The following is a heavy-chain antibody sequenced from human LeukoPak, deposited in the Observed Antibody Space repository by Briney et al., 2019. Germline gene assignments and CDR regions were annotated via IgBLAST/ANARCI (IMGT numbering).Heavy chain of an antibody. J-gene: IGHJ4*02. V-gene: IGHV3-23*01. CDR1: GFTFSDYY. D-gene: IGHD1-26*01. Sequence: GGSLRLSCAASGFTFSDYYMSWIRQAPGKGLEWVADISGSGGPTNYADSVKGRFTISRDNSKNTLFLQMNSLRDGDTAIYYCARARRIVGVGYFDYWGQGTLVTVSS. CDR3: ARARRIVGVGYFDY. CDR2: ISGSGGPT.